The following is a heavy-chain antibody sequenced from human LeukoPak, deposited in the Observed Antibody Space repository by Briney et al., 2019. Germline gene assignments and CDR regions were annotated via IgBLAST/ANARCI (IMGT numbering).Heavy chain of an antibody. J-gene: IGHJ4*02. D-gene: IGHD5-24*01. V-gene: IGHV5-51*01. CDR2: IYPGDSDT. CDR3: ARPALRRDGYNNEVDY. CDR1: GYSFTSYW. Sequence: PGESLKISCKGSGYSFTSYWIGWVRQMPGKGLEWMGIIYPGDSDTRYSPSFQGQVTISADKSISTAYLQWSSLKASDTAMYYCARPALRRDGYNNEVDYWGQGTLVTVSS.